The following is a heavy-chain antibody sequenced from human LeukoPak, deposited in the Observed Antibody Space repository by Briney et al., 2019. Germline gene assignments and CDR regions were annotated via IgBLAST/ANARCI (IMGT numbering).Heavy chain of an antibody. V-gene: IGHV3-21*01. CDR1: GFTFSSYS. CDR2: ISSSSSYI. CDR3: ARGEDLRRGTIFGVVTYFDY. Sequence: GGSLRLSCAASGFTFSSYSMNWVRQAPGKGLEWVSSISSSSSYIYYADSVKGRFTISRDNAKNSLYLQMNSLRAEDTAVYYCARGEDLRRGTIFGVVTYFDYWGQGTLVTVSS. D-gene: IGHD3-3*01. J-gene: IGHJ4*02.